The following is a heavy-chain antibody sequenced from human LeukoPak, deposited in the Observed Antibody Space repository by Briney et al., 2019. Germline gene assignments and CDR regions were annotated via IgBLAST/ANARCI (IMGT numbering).Heavy chain of an antibody. Sequence: GGSLRLSCAASGFTFSSYWMTWVRQAPGKGLEWVSRISNDGSTTHYADSVKGRFTISRDNAKNTLFLHMNSLRAEDTAVYYCNVRWGPNSDYWGQGTLVTVSS. CDR2: ISNDGSTT. CDR1: GFTFSSYW. D-gene: IGHD7-27*01. CDR3: NVRWGPNSDY. V-gene: IGHV3-74*01. J-gene: IGHJ4*02.